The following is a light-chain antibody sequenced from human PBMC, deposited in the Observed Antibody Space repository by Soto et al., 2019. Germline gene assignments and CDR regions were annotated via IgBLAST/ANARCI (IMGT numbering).Light chain of an antibody. CDR2: GAS. V-gene: IGKV3-20*01. Sequence: EIVLTQSHGTLSLSPGERATLSCRASQSVSSNYLAWYQRKPGQAPRLLIYGASSRATGIPDRFSGSGSGTGFTLTISRLEPEDFAVYYCQQYGSSPFTFGPGTKVDI. J-gene: IGKJ3*01. CDR1: QSVSSNY. CDR3: QQYGSSPFT.